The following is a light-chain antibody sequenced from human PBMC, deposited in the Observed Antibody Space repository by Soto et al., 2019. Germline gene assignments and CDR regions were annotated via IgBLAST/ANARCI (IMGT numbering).Light chain of an antibody. J-gene: IGKJ4*01. CDR1: QSVGSNY. CDR2: GAS. CDR3: QQYDSSPLT. Sequence: EIELTQSPGTLSLSPGESATLSCRASQSVGSNYLAWYQQKPGQAPRLLIYGASSRATGIPDRFSGSGSGTDFTLTISRLEPEDFVVYYCQQYDSSPLTFGGGTKVEIK. V-gene: IGKV3-20*01.